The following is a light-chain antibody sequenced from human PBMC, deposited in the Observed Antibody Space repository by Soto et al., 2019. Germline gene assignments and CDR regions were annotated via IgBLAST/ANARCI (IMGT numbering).Light chain of an antibody. V-gene: IGKV3-20*01. J-gene: IGKJ2*01. CDR1: QSVSSSY. CDR2: GAS. CDR3: QQYGSSPYT. Sequence: EIVLTQSPGTLSLSPGERATLSCRASQSVSSSYLAWYQQKPGQAPRLIIYGASDRDTGIPDRFSGSGSGTDFTLTISRLEPEDFAVYYCQQYGSSPYTFGQGTKLVIK.